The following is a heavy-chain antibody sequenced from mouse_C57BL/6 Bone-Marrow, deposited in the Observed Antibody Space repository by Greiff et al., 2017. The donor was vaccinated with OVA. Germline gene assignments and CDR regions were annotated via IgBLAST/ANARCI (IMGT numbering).Heavy chain of an antibody. J-gene: IGHJ1*03. CDR3: ARKSCGSRHWNFDV. CDR1: GYTFTSYW. V-gene: IGHV1-55*01. CDR2: IYPGSGST. D-gene: IGHD1-1*01. Sequence: QVQLQQPGAELVKPGASVKMSCKASGYTFTSYWITWVKQRPGQGLEWIGDIYPGSGSTNYNEKFKSKATLTVDTSSSTAYMQLSSLTSEDSAVYYCARKSCGSRHWNFDVWGTGTTGTVSS.